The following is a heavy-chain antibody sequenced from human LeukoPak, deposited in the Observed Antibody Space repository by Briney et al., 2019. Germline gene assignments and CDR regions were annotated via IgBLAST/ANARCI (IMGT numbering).Heavy chain of an antibody. J-gene: IGHJ6*03. CDR2: IYYSGST. D-gene: IGHD2-2*01. CDR1: GGSISSSSYY. V-gene: IGHV4-39*07. Sequence: SETLSLTCTVSGGSISSSSYYWGWIRQPPGKGLEWIVSIYYSGSTYYNPSLKSRVTISVDTSKNQFSLKLSSVTAADTAVYYCARDSRIRCSSTSCDPHMDVWGKGTTVTVSS. CDR3: ARDSRIRCSSTSCDPHMDV.